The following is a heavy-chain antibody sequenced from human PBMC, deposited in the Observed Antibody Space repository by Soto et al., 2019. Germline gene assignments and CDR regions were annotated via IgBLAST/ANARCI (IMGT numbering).Heavy chain of an antibody. J-gene: IGHJ3*02. V-gene: IGHV4-59*12. CDR3: ARTGVLRRHAFDI. CDR2: IYYSGST. D-gene: IGHD1-26*01. Sequence: SXTLSLTCTVSGGSISSYYCSWIQQPPGKGLEWIGYIYYSGSTNYNPSLKSRVTISVDTSKNQFSLKLSSVTAADTAVYYCARTGVLRRHAFDIWGQGTMVTVSS. CDR1: GGSISSYY.